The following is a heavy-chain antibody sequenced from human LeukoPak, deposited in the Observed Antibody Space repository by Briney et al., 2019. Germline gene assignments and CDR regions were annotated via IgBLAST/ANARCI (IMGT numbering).Heavy chain of an antibody. CDR3: AREVGPFNY. D-gene: IGHD1-26*01. Sequence: GGSLRLSCAASGFTFSSYAMSWVRQAPGKGLEWVSVVSGSGENTYYADSVKGRFTISRDNSKNTLFLQMNSLRTEDTALYYCAREVGPFNYWGQGTLVTVSS. V-gene: IGHV3-23*01. J-gene: IGHJ4*02. CDR1: GFTFSSYA. CDR2: VSGSGENT.